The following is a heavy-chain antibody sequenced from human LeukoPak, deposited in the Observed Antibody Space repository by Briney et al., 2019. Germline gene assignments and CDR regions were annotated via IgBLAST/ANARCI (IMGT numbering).Heavy chain of an antibody. CDR2: ISGSGGNT. J-gene: IGHJ3*02. D-gene: IGHD1-26*01. V-gene: IGHV3-23*01. CDR3: AKVRSGSYWTDAFDI. CDR1: EFTFSSYA. Sequence: PGGSLRLSCAASEFTFSSYAMSWVRQAPGKGLEWVSAISGSGGNTYYVDSVKGRFTISRDNSKNTLYLQMNSLRAEDTADYYCAKVRSGSYWTDAFDIWGQGTLVTVSS.